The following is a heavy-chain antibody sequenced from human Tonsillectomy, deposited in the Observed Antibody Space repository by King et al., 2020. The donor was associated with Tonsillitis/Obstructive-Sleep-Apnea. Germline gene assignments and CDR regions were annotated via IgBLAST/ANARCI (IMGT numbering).Heavy chain of an antibody. Sequence: VQLVESGGGLVQPGGSLRLSCAASGFTFTNYWMHWVRQAPGKGLEWVANIKQDGSQKYYADSVKCRFTISRDNAKNSLYLQMNSLRAEDTAVYYCARSDAFDVWGLGTMVTVSS. CDR1: GFTFTNYW. V-gene: IGHV3-7*01. CDR2: IKQDGSQK. CDR3: ARSDAFDV. J-gene: IGHJ3*01.